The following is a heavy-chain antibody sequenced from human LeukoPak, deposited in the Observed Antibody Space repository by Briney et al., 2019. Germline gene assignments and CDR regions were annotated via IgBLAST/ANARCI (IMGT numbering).Heavy chain of an antibody. V-gene: IGHV4-31*03. Sequence: MTSETLSLTCTVSGGSISSGGYYWSWIRQHPGKGLEWIGYIYYSGSTYYNPSLKSRVTISVDTSKNQFSLKLSSVTAAGTAVYYCARSCSSSTSCYTGGMDVWGQGTTVTVSS. CDR1: GGSISSGGYY. J-gene: IGHJ6*02. CDR2: IYYSGST. D-gene: IGHD2-2*02. CDR3: ARSCSSSTSCYTGGMDV.